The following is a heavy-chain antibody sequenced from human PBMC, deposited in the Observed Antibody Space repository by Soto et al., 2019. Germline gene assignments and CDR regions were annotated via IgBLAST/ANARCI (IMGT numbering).Heavy chain of an antibody. V-gene: IGHV2-5*02. J-gene: IGHJ5*02. Sequence: QITLKESGPTLVKPTQTLTLTCTFSGFSLSTSGLGVGWIRQPPGKALEWLALIYWDDDYRYSPSLRSRLTITKDPSKNQVVLTMTNIDPVDTATYYCAHRRDGSSGPMRFDPWGPGTLVTVSS. CDR2: IYWDDDY. CDR3: AHRRDGSSGPMRFDP. CDR1: GFSLSTSGLG. D-gene: IGHD6-13*01.